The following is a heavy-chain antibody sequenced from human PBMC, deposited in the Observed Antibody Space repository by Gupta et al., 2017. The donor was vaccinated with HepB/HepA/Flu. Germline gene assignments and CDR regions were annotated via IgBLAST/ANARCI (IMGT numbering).Heavy chain of an antibody. J-gene: IGHJ4*02. D-gene: IGHD5-18*01. CDR3: VKKESWIHQWPTYFDY. CDR2: ISGGGDKT. CDR1: GFIYSSYA. Sequence: EVQLLESGGALVQPGGSLRLSCVASGFIYSSYAMSWVRQAPGKGLEWVSAISGGGDKTYYLDSVKGRFTISRDNSNNTLYLQMNSLRAEDTAVYYCVKKESWIHQWPTYFDYWGQGTLVTVSS. V-gene: IGHV3-23*01.